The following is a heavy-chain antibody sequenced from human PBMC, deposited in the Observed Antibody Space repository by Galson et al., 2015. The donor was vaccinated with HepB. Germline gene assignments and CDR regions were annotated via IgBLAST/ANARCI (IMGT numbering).Heavy chain of an antibody. CDR1: GFTFSSLG. CDR2: ISVRGDST. CDR3: VKGTTNIDN. D-gene: IGHD1-1*01. Sequence: SCAASGFTFSSLGMTWVREAPGKGLECVSAISVRGDSTDYADSVKGRFTISRDNSKNMLYLQMNNLRAEDTAVYYCVKGTTNIDNWGQGTLVTVSS. V-gene: IGHV3-23*01. J-gene: IGHJ4*02.